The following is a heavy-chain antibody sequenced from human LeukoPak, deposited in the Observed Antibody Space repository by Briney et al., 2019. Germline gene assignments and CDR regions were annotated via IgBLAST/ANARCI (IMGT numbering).Heavy chain of an antibody. Sequence: GGSLRLSCAASGFTFSSYWMHWVRQAPGKGLEWVSGISWDSGSIGYADSVKGRFTISRDNAKNSLYLQMSSLRAEDTALYYCAKDAYFLSGYYNYWGQGTLVTVSS. V-gene: IGHV3-9*01. J-gene: IGHJ4*02. CDR2: ISWDSGSI. D-gene: IGHD3-3*01. CDR3: AKDAYFLSGYYNY. CDR1: GFTFSSYW.